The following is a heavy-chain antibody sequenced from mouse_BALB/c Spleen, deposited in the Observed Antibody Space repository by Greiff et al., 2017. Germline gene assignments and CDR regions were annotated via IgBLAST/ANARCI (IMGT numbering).Heavy chain of an antibody. J-gene: IGHJ3*01. V-gene: IGHV1S53*02. CDR3: NYEYGRAWFAY. D-gene: IGHD2-4*01. CDR1: GYTFTDHA. CDR2: ISPGNGDI. Sequence: VKLVESDAELVKPGASVKISCKASGYTFTDHAIHWVKQKPEQGLEWIGYISPGNGDIKYNEKFKGKATLTADKSSSTAYMQLNSLTSEDSAVYFCNYEYGRAWFAYWGQGTLVTVSA.